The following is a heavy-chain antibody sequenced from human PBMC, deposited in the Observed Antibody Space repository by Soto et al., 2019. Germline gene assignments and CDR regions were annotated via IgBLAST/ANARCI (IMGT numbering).Heavy chain of an antibody. J-gene: IGHJ6*02. Sequence: EVQLVESGGGLVQPGGSLRLSCAASGFTFSSYWMSWVRQAPGKGLEWVANIKQDGSEKYYVDSVKGRFTISRDNAKNSLYLQMNSLRAEDTAVYYCARDSATPTHDPRITIFGVPIPYGMDVWGQGTTVTVSS. D-gene: IGHD3-3*01. CDR3: ARDSATPTHDPRITIFGVPIPYGMDV. CDR1: GFTFSSYW. V-gene: IGHV3-7*03. CDR2: IKQDGSEK.